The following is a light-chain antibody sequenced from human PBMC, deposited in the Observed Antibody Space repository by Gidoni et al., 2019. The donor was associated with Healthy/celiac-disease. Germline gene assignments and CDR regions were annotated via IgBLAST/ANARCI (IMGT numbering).Light chain of an antibody. CDR2: EVS. CDR1: SSDVGGYNY. Sequence: QSVLPQPASVSGSPGSSITISCTETSSDVGGYNYVSWYQQHPGKAPKLMIYEVSNRPSGVPDRFSGSKSGNTASLTISGLQAEDEADYYCSSYTSSSTLLFGGGTKLTVL. CDR3: SSYTSSSTLL. V-gene: IGLV2-14*01. J-gene: IGLJ2*01.